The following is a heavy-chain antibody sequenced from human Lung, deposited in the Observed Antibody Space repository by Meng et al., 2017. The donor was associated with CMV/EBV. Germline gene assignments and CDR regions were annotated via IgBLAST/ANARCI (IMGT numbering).Heavy chain of an antibody. CDR2: IPHRGSS. V-gene: IGHV4-4*02. D-gene: IGHD3-10*01. J-gene: IGHJ1*01. CDR3: LRRSGGSV. Sequence: VRLQESGPALVKPSATLSLTCAVSGDSITNHNWWAWVRQPPGKGLEWIGEIPHRGSSAYNPSLKSRVSMSIDKSKNQFSLKLTSVTAADTAVYHCLRRSGGSVWGQGTLVTVSS. CDR1: GDSITNHNW.